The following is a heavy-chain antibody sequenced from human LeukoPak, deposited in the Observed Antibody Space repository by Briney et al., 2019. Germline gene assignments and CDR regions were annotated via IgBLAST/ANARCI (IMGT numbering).Heavy chain of an antibody. D-gene: IGHD1-26*01. CDR2: INPNSGGT. CDR3: ATLVGATTFSDY. V-gene: IGHV1-2*02. CDR1: GYTFTGYY. J-gene: IGHJ4*02. Sequence: ASVKVSCKASGYTFTGYYMHWVRQAPGQGLEWMGWINPNSGGTNYAQKFQGRVTMTRDTSISTAYMELSRLRSGDTAVYYCATLVGATTFSDYWGQGTLVTVSS.